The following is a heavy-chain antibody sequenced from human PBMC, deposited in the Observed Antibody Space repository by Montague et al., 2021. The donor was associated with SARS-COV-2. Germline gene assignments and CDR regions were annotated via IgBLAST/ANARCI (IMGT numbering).Heavy chain of an antibody. D-gene: IGHD2/OR15-2a*01. J-gene: IGHJ4*02. CDR2: ISSSGSTI. V-gene: IGHV3-11*01. CDR3: ARDGGSSYFGYFDY. Sequence: SLRLSCSASGFTFSDYYMRWIRQAPGKGLEWVSYISSSGSTIYYADSVKGRFTISRNNAKNSLYLQMNSLRAEDTAVYYCARDGGSSYFGYFDYWGQGTLVTVSS. CDR1: GFTFSDYY.